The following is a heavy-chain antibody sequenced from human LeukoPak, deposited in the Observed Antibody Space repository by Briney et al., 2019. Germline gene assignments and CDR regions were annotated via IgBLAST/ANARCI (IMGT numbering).Heavy chain of an antibody. CDR1: GFTFSSYW. CDR3: GRGMDV. Sequence: GGSLRLSCAASGFTFSSYWMHWVRQAPGKGLEWVASIKQDGSEKYYVDSVKGRFTISRDNGENLLHLQMNSLRVEDTAVYYCGRGMDVWGQGITVTVSS. J-gene: IGHJ6*02. CDR2: IKQDGSEK. V-gene: IGHV3-7*03.